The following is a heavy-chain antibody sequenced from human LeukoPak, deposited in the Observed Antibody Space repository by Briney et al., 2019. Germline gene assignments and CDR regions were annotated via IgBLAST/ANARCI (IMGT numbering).Heavy chain of an antibody. J-gene: IGHJ4*02. CDR3: ARDPPRVKLERGKGYYFDY. CDR1: GYTFTSYG. V-gene: IGHV1-18*01. CDR2: ISAYNGNT. D-gene: IGHD1-1*01. Sequence: EASVKVSCKASGYTFTSYGISWVRQAPGQGLEWMGWISAYNGNTNYAQKLQGRVTMTTDTSTSTAYMELRSLRSDDTAVYYCARDPPRVKLERGKGYYFDYWGQGTLVTVSS.